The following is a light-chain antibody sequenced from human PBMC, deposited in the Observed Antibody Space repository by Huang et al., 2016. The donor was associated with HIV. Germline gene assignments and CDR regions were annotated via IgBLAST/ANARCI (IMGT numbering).Light chain of an antibody. Sequence: DIQMPQSPSTLSASVGDRVTITCRARQSISNYLAWYQQKPGKAPKLLIYKASTLESGVPSRFSGSGSGTEFTLTISSLQPDDFATYYCQQYNSYRTFGQGTKVEIK. CDR1: QSISNY. V-gene: IGKV1-5*03. CDR2: KAS. CDR3: QQYNSYRT. J-gene: IGKJ1*01.